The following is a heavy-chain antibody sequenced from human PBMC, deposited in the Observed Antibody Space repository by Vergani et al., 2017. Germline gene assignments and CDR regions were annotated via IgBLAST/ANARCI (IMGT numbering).Heavy chain of an antibody. Sequence: QVQLVQSGAEVKKPGASVKVSCKASGYTFTGYYMHWVRQAPGQGLEWMGWINPNSGGTNYAQKFQGWVTMTRDTSISTAYMELSRLRSDDTAVYYCARGPTYIVGSGKRHYYYMDVWGKGTTVTVSS. CDR3: ARGPTYIVGSGKRHYYYMDV. CDR1: GYTFTGYY. D-gene: IGHD3-10*01. CDR2: INPNSGGT. J-gene: IGHJ6*03. V-gene: IGHV1-2*04.